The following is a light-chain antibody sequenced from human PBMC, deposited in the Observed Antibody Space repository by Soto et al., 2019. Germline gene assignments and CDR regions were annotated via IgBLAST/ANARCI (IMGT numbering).Light chain of an antibody. J-gene: IGKJ1*01. V-gene: IGKV1-39*01. Sequence: PSTLPASVGDRVTITCRASQSISNWLAWYQQKPGKAPKLLIYAASSLQSGIPSRFSGSGSETDFTLTISSLQPEDFATYYCQQSYSTPWTFGQGTKVDIK. CDR3: QQSYSTPWT. CDR1: QSISNW. CDR2: AAS.